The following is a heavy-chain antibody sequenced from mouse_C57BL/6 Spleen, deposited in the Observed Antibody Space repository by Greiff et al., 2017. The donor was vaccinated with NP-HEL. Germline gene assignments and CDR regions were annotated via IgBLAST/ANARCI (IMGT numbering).Heavy chain of an antibody. V-gene: IGHV1-69*01. CDR1: GYTFTSYW. J-gene: IGHJ2*01. CDR2: IDPSDSYT. Sequence: QVQLQQPGAELVMPGASVKLSCKASGYTFTSYWMHWVKQRPGQGLEWIGEIDPSDSYTNYNQKFKGKSTLTVDKSSSTAYMQLSSLTSEDSAVYYCARPYGSSSGYFDYWGQGTTLTVSS. CDR3: ARPYGSSSGYFDY. D-gene: IGHD1-1*01.